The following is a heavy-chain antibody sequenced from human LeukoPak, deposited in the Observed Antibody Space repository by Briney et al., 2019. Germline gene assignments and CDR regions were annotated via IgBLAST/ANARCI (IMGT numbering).Heavy chain of an antibody. CDR2: INHSGST. J-gene: IGHJ4*02. Sequence: PSETLSLTCAVYGGSFSGYYWSWIRQPPGKGLEWIGEINHSGSTIYNPSLKSRVTISVDTSKNQFSLKLSSVTAADTAVYYCARAPFFWSGYYYLNYFDYWGQGTLVTVSS. D-gene: IGHD3-3*01. V-gene: IGHV4-34*01. CDR1: GGSFSGYY. CDR3: ARAPFFWSGYYYLNYFDY.